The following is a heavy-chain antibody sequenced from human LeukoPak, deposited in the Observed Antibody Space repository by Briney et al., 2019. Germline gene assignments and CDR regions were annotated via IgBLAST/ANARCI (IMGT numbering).Heavy chain of an antibody. CDR2: INHSGST. D-gene: IGHD3-10*01. CDR3: ARRRVGVIKRLDY. CDR1: GESFSGYY. J-gene: IGHJ4*02. Sequence: SETLSLTCAVYGESFSGYYWSWIRQPPGKGLEWIGEINHSGSTNYNPSLKSRVTISVDTSKNQFSLKLSSVTAADTAVYYCARRRVGVIKRLDYWGQGTPVTVSS. V-gene: IGHV4-34*01.